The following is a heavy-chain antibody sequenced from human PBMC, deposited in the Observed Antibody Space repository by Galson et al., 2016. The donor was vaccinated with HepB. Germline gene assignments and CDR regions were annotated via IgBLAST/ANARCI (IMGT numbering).Heavy chain of an antibody. J-gene: IGHJ4*02. CDR2: ISFDGSIQ. V-gene: IGHV3-33*05. D-gene: IGHD3-3*01. CDR3: ATWSGYFSIDN. Sequence: SLRLSCAASGFTFSRYGMQWVRQAPGKGLEWVAVISFDGSIQSYRESVKGRFTISRDNSNSTLYLQMQSLRAEDTATYYCATWSGYFSIDNWGQGTLVTVSS. CDR1: GFTFSRYG.